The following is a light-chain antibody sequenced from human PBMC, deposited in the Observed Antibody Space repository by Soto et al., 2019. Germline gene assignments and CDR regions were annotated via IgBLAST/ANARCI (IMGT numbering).Light chain of an antibody. J-gene: IGKJ3*01. Sequence: EIVMTQSPATLSVSPGERATLSCRASQSVSSNLAWYQQKPGQAPRLLIYGASTRATGIPARFSGSGSGKEFTLTISSLQSEDFAVYDCQQYNNWPRAFGPGTKVDI. CDR1: QSVSSN. CDR2: GAS. V-gene: IGKV3-15*01. CDR3: QQYNNWPRA.